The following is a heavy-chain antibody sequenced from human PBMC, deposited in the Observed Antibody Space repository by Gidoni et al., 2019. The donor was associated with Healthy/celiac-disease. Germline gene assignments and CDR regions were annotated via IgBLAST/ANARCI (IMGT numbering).Heavy chain of an antibody. CDR1: GFTFSSYW. V-gene: IGHV3-74*01. J-gene: IGHJ4*02. Sequence: EVQLVESGGGLVQPGGSLRLSCAASGFTFSSYWMHWVRQAPGKGLVWVSRINSDGSSTSYADSVKGRFTISRDNAKNTLYLQMNSLRAEDTAVYYCAREGPVLWFGESVFDYWGQGTLVTVSS. CDR2: INSDGSST. CDR3: AREGPVLWFGESVFDY. D-gene: IGHD3-10*01.